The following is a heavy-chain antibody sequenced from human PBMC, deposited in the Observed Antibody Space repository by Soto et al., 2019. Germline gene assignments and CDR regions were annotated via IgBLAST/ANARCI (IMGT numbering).Heavy chain of an antibody. Sequence: ESLKISFKASGFILNTYCMAWVCQMPVKGLDWMGAIFPGDSDTKYSPSFEGKFTISADRSTSTAFVHWDRLRDSDSAIYLCARKGPPYSGSGYYYEVDVWGPGTTDTVSS. J-gene: IGHJ6*02. CDR1: GFILNTYC. CDR3: ARKGPPYSGSGYYYEVDV. CDR2: IFPGDSDT. D-gene: IGHD3-3*01. V-gene: IGHV5-51*01.